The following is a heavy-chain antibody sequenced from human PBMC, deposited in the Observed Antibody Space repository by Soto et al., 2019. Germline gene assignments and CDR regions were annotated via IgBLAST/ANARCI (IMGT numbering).Heavy chain of an antibody. Sequence: QVQLVQSGAEVKKPGASVKVSCKASGYTFTSYAMHWVRQAPGQRLEWMGWINAGNGNTKYSQKFQGRVTITRDTSASTAYMELSSLRSEDTAVYYCARDRFFGCPQQLDPPYYFDYWGQGTLVTVSS. CDR3: ARDRFFGCPQQLDPPYYFDY. CDR2: INAGNGNT. CDR1: GYTFTSYA. V-gene: IGHV1-3*01. J-gene: IGHJ4*02. D-gene: IGHD6-13*01.